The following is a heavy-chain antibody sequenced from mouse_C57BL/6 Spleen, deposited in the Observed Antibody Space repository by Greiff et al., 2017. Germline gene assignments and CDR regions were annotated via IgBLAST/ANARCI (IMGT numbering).Heavy chain of an antibody. CDR2: ISSGGSYT. D-gene: IGHD2-2*01. J-gene: IGHJ4*01. CDR3: ARGSTMVTTGAMDY. V-gene: IGHV5-6*02. Sequence: LVESGGDLVKPGGSLKLSCAASGFTFSSYGMSWVRQTPDKRLEWVAPISSGGSYTYYPDSVKGRFTISRDNAKNTLYLQMSSLKSEDTAMYYCARGSTMVTTGAMDYWGQGTSVTVSS. CDR1: GFTFSSYG.